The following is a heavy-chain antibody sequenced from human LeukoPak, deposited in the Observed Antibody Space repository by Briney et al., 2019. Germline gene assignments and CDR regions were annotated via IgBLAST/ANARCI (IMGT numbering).Heavy chain of an antibody. CDR3: ARGEQWLGVLGNY. CDR2: IKQDGSVI. D-gene: IGHD6-19*01. Sequence: PGGSLRLSCAASGFTFSSYWMSWVRQAPGKGLEWVANIKQDGSVIHYVGSVKGRFTISRDNAKNSLYLQMNSLRAEDTAVYYCARGEQWLGVLGNYWGQGTLVTVSS. J-gene: IGHJ4*02. CDR1: GFTFSSYW. V-gene: IGHV3-7*01.